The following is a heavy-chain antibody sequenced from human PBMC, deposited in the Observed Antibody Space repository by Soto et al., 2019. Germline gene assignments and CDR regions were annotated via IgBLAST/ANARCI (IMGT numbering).Heavy chain of an antibody. CDR1: GGSFSGYY. Sequence: SETLSLTCAVYGGSFSGYYWSWIRQPPGKGLEWIGEINHSGSTNYNPSLKSRVTISVDTSKNQFSLKLSSVTAADTAVYYCARCVEMSTIAGEHHFDYWGQGTLVTVSS. CDR3: ARCVEMSTIAGEHHFDY. V-gene: IGHV4-34*01. CDR2: INHSGST. J-gene: IGHJ4*02. D-gene: IGHD3-16*01.